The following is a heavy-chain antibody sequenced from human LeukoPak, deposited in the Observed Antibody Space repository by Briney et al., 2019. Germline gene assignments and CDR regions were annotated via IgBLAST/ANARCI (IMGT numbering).Heavy chain of an antibody. CDR3: ARDRGDYYFDY. J-gene: IGHJ4*02. CDR2: IGRNNGNT. Sequence: ASVKVSCKASGYTFTNYGITWVRQAPGQGLEWMGWIGRNNGNTKLARKLQGRVTMTTDTSTTTAYMELRSLRSDDTAVYFCARDRGDYYFDYWGQGTLVSVSS. CDR1: GYTFTNYG. V-gene: IGHV1-18*01.